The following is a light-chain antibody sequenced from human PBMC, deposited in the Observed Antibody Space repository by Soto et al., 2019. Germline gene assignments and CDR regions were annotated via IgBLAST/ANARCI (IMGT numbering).Light chain of an antibody. CDR1: QSIRTW. CDR3: QQYSTYLWT. CDR2: QAS. Sequence: DIRVTQSPCPLSAKVGYRITITCRASQSIRTWLAWYQQKPGKAPRLLMYQASSLKSGVPSRFSGSGSETEFTLTITSLQPGDTATYFCQQYSTYLWTFGHGGKADI. V-gene: IGKV1-5*03. J-gene: IGKJ1*01.